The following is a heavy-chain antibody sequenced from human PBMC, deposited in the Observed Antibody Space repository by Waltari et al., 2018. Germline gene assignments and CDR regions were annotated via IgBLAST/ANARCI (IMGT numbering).Heavy chain of an antibody. D-gene: IGHD6-19*01. Sequence: QVQLQQWGAGLLKPSETLSLTCAVYDGSFSGYYWSWIRQPPGKGLEWIGEINHSGSTNYNPSLKSRVTISVDTSKNQFSLKLSSVTAADTAVYYCARGANPVAGFWVSPRPSTFDIWGQGTMVTVSS. V-gene: IGHV4-34*01. CDR1: DGSFSGYY. CDR3: ARGANPVAGFWVSPRPSTFDI. CDR2: INHSGST. J-gene: IGHJ3*02.